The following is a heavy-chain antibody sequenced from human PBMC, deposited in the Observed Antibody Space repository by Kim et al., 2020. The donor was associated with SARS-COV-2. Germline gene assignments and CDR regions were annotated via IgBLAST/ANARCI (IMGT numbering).Heavy chain of an antibody. CDR1: GFTFSSNS. CDR2: ISGSGGIT. D-gene: IGHD1-26*01. J-gene: IGHJ4*02. V-gene: IGHV3-23*01. CDR3: AKRGGEGGSYYRAYDY. Sequence: GGSLRLSCAASGFTFSSNSMYWVRQAPGKGLEWVSSISGSGGITYYADSVKGRFTISRDNSKNTLYMQMNSLRDEDTAVYYCAKRGGEGGSYYRAYDYWGQGTLVTVSS.